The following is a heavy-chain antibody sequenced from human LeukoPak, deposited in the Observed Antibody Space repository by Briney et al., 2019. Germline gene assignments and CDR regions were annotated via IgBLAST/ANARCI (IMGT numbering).Heavy chain of an antibody. J-gene: IGHJ4*02. D-gene: IGHD1-1*01. Sequence: ASVKVSCKASGNTFTGYYMHWVRQAPGQGLEWMGWINPNSGVTNYAQKFQDRVTMTRDTSISTAYMELSRLRSDDTGVYYCATSTGTTCSDYWGQGTLVTVFS. CDR2: INPNSGVT. V-gene: IGHV1-2*02. CDR1: GNTFTGYY. CDR3: ATSTGTTCSDY.